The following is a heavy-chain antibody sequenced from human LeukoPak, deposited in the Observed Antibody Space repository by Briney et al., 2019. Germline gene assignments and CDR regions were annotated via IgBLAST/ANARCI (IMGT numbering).Heavy chain of an antibody. J-gene: IGHJ4*02. Sequence: PGGSLRLSCGASGFTFRTYWMHWVRQAPGKGLVWVPRIGGDGSNTNFADSVRGRFAISRDNAKNSLYLQMNSLRAEDTAVYYCASGGYSSSWPLGYWGQGTLVTVSS. V-gene: IGHV3-74*01. CDR1: GFTFRTYW. CDR2: IGGDGSNT. CDR3: ASGGYSSSWPLGY. D-gene: IGHD6-13*01.